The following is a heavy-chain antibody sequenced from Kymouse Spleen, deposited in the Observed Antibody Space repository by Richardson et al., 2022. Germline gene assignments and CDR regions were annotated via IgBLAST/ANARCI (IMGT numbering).Heavy chain of an antibody. CDR1: GGSISSSSYY. V-gene: IGHV4-39*01. Sequence: QLQLQESGPGLVKPSETLSLTCTVSGGSISSSSYYWGWIRQPPGKGLEWIGSIYYSGSTYYNPSLKSRVTISVDTSKNQFSLKLSSVTAADTAVYYCARRITMVRGVKGGYFDYWGQGTLVTVSS. CDR3: ARRITMVRGVKGGYFDY. CDR2: IYYSGST. J-gene: IGHJ4*02. D-gene: IGHD3-10*01.